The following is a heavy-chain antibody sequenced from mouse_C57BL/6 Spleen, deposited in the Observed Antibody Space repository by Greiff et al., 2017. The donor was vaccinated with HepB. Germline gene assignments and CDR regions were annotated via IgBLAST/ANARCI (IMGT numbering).Heavy chain of an antibody. Sequence: QVQLQQPGAELVRPGSSVKLSCKASGYTFTSYWMDWVKQRPGQGLEWIGNIYPSDSETHYNQKFKDKATLTVDKSSSTAYMQLSSRTSEDSAVYYCARRRNYYGSSYDYAMDYWGQGTSVTVSS. CDR2: IYPSDSET. CDR1: GYTFTSYW. V-gene: IGHV1-61*01. D-gene: IGHD1-1*01. J-gene: IGHJ4*01. CDR3: ARRRNYYGSSYDYAMDY.